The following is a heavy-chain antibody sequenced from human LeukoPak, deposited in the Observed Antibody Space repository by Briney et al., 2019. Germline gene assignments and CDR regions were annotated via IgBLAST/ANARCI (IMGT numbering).Heavy chain of an antibody. D-gene: IGHD3-22*01. CDR1: GFTFSSHD. CDR2: ISSRGSTI. Sequence: PGGSLRLSCAASGFTFSSHDMNWVRQAPGKGLEWVSYISSRGSTIYYADSVKGRFTISRDNAKNSLFLQMNSLRDEDTVVYYCARDQSWLPVYWGEGTLVTVSS. V-gene: IGHV3-48*02. CDR3: ARDQSWLPVY. J-gene: IGHJ4*02.